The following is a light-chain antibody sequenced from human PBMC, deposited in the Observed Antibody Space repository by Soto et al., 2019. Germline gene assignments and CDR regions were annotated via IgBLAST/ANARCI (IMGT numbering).Light chain of an antibody. J-gene: IGKJ1*01. V-gene: IGKV3-15*01. CDR3: QQYTNWPLT. CDR2: DTS. Sequence: EVVITHSPATLSVYPGERATLSFRASQSVSSKLAWYQQKPGQAPRLLIYDTSTRATGIPARFSGSGSGTEFTLTISSLQSEDFAVYYCQQYTNWPLTFGQGTKV. CDR1: QSVSSK.